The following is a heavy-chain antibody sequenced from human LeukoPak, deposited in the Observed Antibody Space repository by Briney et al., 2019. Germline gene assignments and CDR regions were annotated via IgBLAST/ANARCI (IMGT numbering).Heavy chain of an antibody. V-gene: IGHV4-38-2*02. CDR3: ARDVSGVSSVVEFDY. CDR1: GYSISSGYY. J-gene: IGHJ4*02. Sequence: SETLSLTCTVSGYSISSGYYWGWIRQPPGKGLEWIGNIYHSGSTYYNPSLKSRVTISVDTSKNQFSLKLTSVTAADTAVYYCARDVSGVSSVVEFDYWGQGTLVTVSS. D-gene: IGHD3-3*01. CDR2: IYHSGST.